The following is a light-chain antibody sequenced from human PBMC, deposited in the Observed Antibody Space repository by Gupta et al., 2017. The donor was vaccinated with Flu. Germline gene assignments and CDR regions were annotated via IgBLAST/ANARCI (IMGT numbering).Light chain of an antibody. V-gene: IGKV1-33*01. CDR3: QQYDNLPYS. CDR2: DAS. Sequence: DIQMTQSPSSLSASVGDRVTVTCQASQDIRNSLNWYQQRVGKPPKLLIYDASNLETGVPSRFSRSGSGTDFTFTISSLQPEDIATYYCQQYDNLPYSFGQGTKLEIK. J-gene: IGKJ2*03. CDR1: QDIRNS.